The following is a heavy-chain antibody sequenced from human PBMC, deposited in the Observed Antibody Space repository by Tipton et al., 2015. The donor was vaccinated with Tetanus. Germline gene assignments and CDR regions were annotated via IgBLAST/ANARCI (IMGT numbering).Heavy chain of an antibody. J-gene: IGHJ4*02. CDR1: GGSIISYY. D-gene: IGHD3-9*01. Sequence: TLSLTCTVSGGSIISYYWSWIRQPAGKGLEWIGRVYSSGSTHYNPSLKSRVTMSLDTSKKQFSLSLNSVTAADTAVYYCARHAGAGATIWGTDYWGQGTLVTVSS. CDR2: VYSSGST. V-gene: IGHV4-4*07. CDR3: ARHAGAGATIWGTDY.